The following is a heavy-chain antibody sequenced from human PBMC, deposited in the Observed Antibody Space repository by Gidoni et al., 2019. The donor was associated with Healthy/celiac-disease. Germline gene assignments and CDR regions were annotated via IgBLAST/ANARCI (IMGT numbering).Heavy chain of an antibody. CDR1: GGSISSSNW. CDR2: IYHSGST. J-gene: IGHJ4*02. V-gene: IGHV4-4*02. D-gene: IGHD3-10*01. CDR3: ARLIVSTYYYGSGSSAYFDY. Sequence: QVQLQESGPGLVKPSGTLSLTCAVSGGSISSSNWWSWVRQPPGKGLEWIGEIYHSGSTNYNPSLKSRVTISVDKSKNQFSLKLSSVTAADTAVYYCARLIVSTYYYGSGSSAYFDYWGQGTLVTVSS.